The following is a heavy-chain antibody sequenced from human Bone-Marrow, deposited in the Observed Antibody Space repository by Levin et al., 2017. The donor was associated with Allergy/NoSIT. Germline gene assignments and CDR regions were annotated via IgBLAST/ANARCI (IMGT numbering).Heavy chain of an antibody. Sequence: PTGGSLRLSCRGSGFIFGDYAMIWFRQAPGKGLEWVGFITSKAYGGTAEYAASVKGRYTISRDDSESIAYLQMNSLKTEDTAVYYCTRFPAYFHDSSGSVTGFDFWGQGTLVTVSS. J-gene: IGHJ4*02. CDR1: GFIFGDYA. D-gene: IGHD3-22*01. V-gene: IGHV3-49*03. CDR3: TRFPAYFHDSSGSVTGFDF. CDR2: ITSKAYGGTA.